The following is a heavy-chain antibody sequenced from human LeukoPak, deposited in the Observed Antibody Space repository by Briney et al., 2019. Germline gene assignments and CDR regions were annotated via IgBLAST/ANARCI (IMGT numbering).Heavy chain of an antibody. V-gene: IGHV4-59*08. CDR3: AFSSGSYSSEYFQH. D-gene: IGHD1-26*01. CDR2: IYYSGST. J-gene: IGHJ1*01. Sequence: SETLSLTCTVSGGSISSYYWSWIRQPPGKGLEWIGYIYYSGSTNYNPSLKSRVTISVDTSKNQFSLKLSSVTAADTAVYYCAFSSGSYSSEYFQHWGQGTLVTVSS. CDR1: GGSISSYY.